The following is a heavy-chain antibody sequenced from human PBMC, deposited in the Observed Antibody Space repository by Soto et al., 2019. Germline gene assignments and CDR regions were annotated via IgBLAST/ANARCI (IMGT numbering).Heavy chain of an antibody. V-gene: IGHV4-31*03. CDR1: GGSISSGGYY. CDR3: AEYTGAGPSGMAI. J-gene: IGHJ6*02. Sequence: TLSLRCTVSGGSISSGGYYWSWIRQHPGKGLEWIRYIYYSGSTDYNAPLQSRATISADTSKNQFRLKLSSESGADTAVYYWAEYTGAGPSGMAIWVQGTTDTVSS. CDR2: IYYSGST. D-gene: IGHD7-27*01.